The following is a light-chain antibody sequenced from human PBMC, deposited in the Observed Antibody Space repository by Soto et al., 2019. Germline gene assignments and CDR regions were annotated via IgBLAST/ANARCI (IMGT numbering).Light chain of an antibody. J-gene: IGKJ4*01. CDR3: QQSYSTPLT. Sequence: DIQMTQSPSSLSASVGDGVTITCRASQSISSYLNWYQQKPGKAPKLLIYAASSLQSGVPSRFSGSGSGTDFTPTISSLQPEDFATYYCQQSYSTPLTFGGGTKVDIK. CDR2: AAS. V-gene: IGKV1-39*01. CDR1: QSISSY.